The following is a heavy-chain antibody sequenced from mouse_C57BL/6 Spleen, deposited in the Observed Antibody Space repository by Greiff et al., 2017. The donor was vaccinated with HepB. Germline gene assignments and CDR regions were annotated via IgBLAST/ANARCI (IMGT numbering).Heavy chain of an antibody. CDR3: TRDDWDPYAMDY. CDR1: GYTFTSYW. Sequence: VQLQQSGTVLARPGASVKMSCKPSGYTFTSYWMHWVKQRPGQGLEWIGAIYPGNSDTSYNQKFKGKAKLTAVTSASTAYMELSSLTNEDSAVYYCTRDDWDPYAMDYWGQGTSVTVSS. J-gene: IGHJ4*01. CDR2: IYPGNSDT. V-gene: IGHV1-5*01. D-gene: IGHD4-1*01.